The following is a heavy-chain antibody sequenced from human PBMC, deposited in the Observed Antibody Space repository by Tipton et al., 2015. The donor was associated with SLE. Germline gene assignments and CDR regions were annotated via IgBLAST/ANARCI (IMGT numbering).Heavy chain of an antibody. V-gene: IGHV3-23*01. CDR1: GFSFSGYW. J-gene: IGHJ3*02. CDR2: ISDTGGST. CDR3: ATPYYYDTSGFPAFDI. D-gene: IGHD3-22*01. Sequence: SLRLSCAASGFSFSGYWMHWVRQGPGKGLEWVSGISDTGGSTYYADSVKGRFTISRDNSKNTLYLQMNSLRAEDTAVYYCATPYYYDTSGFPAFDIWGQGTMVTVSS.